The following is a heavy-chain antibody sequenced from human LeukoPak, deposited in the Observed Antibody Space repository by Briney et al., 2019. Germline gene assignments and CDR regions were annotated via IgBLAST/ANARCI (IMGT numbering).Heavy chain of an antibody. J-gene: IGHJ6*02. V-gene: IGHV4-59*01. CDR1: GGSISSYY. Sequence: SETLSLTCTVSGGSISSYYWSWIRQPPGKGLEWIGYIYYSGSTNYNPSLKSRVTISVDTSKNQFSLKLSSVTAVDTAVYYCARLPYYYDSSGYPSSYYYYGMDVWGQGTAVTVSS. D-gene: IGHD3-22*01. CDR3: ARLPYYYDSSGYPSSYYYYGMDV. CDR2: IYYSGST.